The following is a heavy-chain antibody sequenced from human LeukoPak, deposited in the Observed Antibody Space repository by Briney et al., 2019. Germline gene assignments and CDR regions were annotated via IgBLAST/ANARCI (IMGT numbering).Heavy chain of an antibody. J-gene: IGHJ4*02. CDR2: IYYSGST. V-gene: IGHV4-39*01. CDR3: ASLRDGYDVDH. D-gene: IGHD5-24*01. CDR1: GGSISSGTYY. Sequence: PSETLSLTCTVSGGSISSGTYYWGWLRQPPGKGLEWIGSIYYSGSTYYNPSLKSRVTISVDTSKNQFSLKLSSVTAADAAVYYCASLRDGYDVDHWGQGTLVTVSS.